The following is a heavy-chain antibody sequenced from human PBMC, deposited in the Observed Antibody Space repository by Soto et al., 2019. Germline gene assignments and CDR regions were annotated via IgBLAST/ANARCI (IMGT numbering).Heavy chain of an antibody. J-gene: IGHJ4*02. CDR2: ISGSGGGT. Sequence: GGSLRLSCAASGFTFSSYAMSWVRQAPGKGLEWASSISGSGGGTYYADSVKGRFTFSRDNSKNTLYLQMNSLRAEDTAVYYCAKFGMATTKRSPPYYIDYWGQGALVTVSS. D-gene: IGHD1-1*01. CDR1: GFTFSSYA. V-gene: IGHV3-23*01. CDR3: AKFGMATTKRSPPYYIDY.